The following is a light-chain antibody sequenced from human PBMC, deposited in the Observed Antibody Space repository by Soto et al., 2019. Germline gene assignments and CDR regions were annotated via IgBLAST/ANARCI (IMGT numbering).Light chain of an antibody. CDR1: QSVSSSY. CDR2: GAS. CDR3: QQYNKWPLT. V-gene: IGKV3-15*01. J-gene: IGKJ1*01. Sequence: EIVMTQSPATLSVSPGERATLSCRASQSVSSSYLAWYQQKPGQAPRLLIYGASTRATGIPVRFSGSASGTEFTLTISSLQSEDFTVYYCQQYNKWPLTFGQGTKVDIK.